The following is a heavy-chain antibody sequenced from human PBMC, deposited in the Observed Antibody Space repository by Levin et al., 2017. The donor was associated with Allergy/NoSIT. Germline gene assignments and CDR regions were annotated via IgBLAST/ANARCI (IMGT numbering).Heavy chain of an antibody. Sequence: GGSLRLSCAASGFTFETYGMNWVRQAPGKGLEWLSHISGSGSPTYYADSVKGRFTISRDNAKRSLYLQMRSLRVEDTAVYYCARGVYDFWGQGALVTVSS. CDR1: GFTFETYG. J-gene: IGHJ4*02. V-gene: IGHV3-48*04. D-gene: IGHD2-8*02. CDR3: ARGVYDF. CDR2: ISGSGSPT.